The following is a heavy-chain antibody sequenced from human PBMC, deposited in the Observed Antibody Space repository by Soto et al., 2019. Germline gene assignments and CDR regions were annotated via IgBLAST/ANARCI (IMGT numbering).Heavy chain of an antibody. CDR2: IYYSGST. D-gene: IGHD3-22*01. CDR1: GGSISSYY. J-gene: IGHJ4*02. Sequence: SETLSLTCTVPGGSISSYYWSWIRQPPGKGLELIGYIYYSGSTNYNPSLKSRVTISVDTSKNQFSLKLSSVTAADTAVYYCARDSADYYDSSGYYPTTSYYFDYWGQGTLVTVSS. CDR3: ARDSADYYDSSGYYPTTSYYFDY. V-gene: IGHV4-59*01.